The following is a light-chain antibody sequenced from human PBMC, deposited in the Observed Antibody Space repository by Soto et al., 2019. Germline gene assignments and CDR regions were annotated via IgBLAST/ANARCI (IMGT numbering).Light chain of an antibody. CDR1: SRDVGGYNY. V-gene: IGLV2-14*01. Sequence: QSALTQPASVSGSPGQSITISCTGTSRDVGGYNYVSWHQQHPGKAPKVIITEVSNRPSGVSNRFSGSKSGNTASLTISGLQAEDEADYFCSSYISSSTFVVFGGATKLTVL. CDR3: SSYISSSTFVV. J-gene: IGLJ2*01. CDR2: EVS.